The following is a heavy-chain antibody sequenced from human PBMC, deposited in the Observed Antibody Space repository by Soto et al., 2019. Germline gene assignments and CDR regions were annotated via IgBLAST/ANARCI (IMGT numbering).Heavy chain of an antibody. Sequence: GTPVKVGCEASGGSFSSYAISWVRQAPGQGLEWMGGIIPIFGTANYAQKFQGRVTITADESTSTAYMELSSLRSEDTAVYYCASLKRPVLRYVDWLLGSYNWFDPWGQGTLVTVSS. CDR3: ASLKRPVLRYVDWLLGSYNWFDP. J-gene: IGHJ5*02. CDR1: GGSFSSYA. V-gene: IGHV1-69*13. CDR2: IIPIFGTA. D-gene: IGHD3-9*01.